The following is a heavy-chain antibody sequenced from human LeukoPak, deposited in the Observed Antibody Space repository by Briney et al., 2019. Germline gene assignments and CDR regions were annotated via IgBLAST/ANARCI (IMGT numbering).Heavy chain of an antibody. CDR1: EFSASNYW. D-gene: IGHD6-13*01. CDR2: IKQDGSQE. V-gene: IGHV3-7*01. CDR3: VREWAGGLAAAGTRIEGSY. J-gene: IGHJ4*02. Sequence: PGGFLRLSCVVSEFSASNYWMSWVRQVPGKGLEWVANIKQDGSQENYVDSVKGQFTISRDNAKNSVYLQMNGLLVEDTAVYYCVREWAGGLAAAGTRIEGSYWGQGTQVIVSS.